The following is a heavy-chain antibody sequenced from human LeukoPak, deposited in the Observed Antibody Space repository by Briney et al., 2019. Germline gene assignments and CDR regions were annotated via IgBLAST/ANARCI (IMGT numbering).Heavy chain of an antibody. V-gene: IGHV3-53*01. D-gene: IGHD2-21*01. CDR1: GVTVGTNS. J-gene: IGHJ1*01. CDR3: ASAREYCGSAECYEYFQH. CDR2: IYSGGST. Sequence: PGGSLRLSCAASGVTVGTNSMSWARQSPAKGLESVSVIYSGGSTYNADSVNSRFTVSRDNSRNTLFLQMNNLRAEDTALYFCASAREYCGSAECYEYFQHWGQGTLVIVSS.